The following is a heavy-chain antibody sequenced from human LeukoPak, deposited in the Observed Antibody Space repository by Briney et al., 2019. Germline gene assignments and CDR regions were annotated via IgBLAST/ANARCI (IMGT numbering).Heavy chain of an antibody. J-gene: IGHJ4*02. CDR1: GFTFDDYG. CDR3: ARGGWFGEMLFDY. V-gene: IGHV3-20*04. CDR2: INWNGGST. Sequence: VGSLRLSCAASGFTFDDYGMSWVRQAPGKGLEWVSGINWNGGSTGYADSVKGRFTISRDNAKNSLYLQMNSLRAEDTALYYCARGGWFGEMLFDYWGQGTLVSVSS. D-gene: IGHD3-10*01.